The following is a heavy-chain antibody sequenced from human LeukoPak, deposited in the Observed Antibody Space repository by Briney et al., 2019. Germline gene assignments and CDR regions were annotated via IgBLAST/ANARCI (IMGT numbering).Heavy chain of an antibody. D-gene: IGHD6-13*01. CDR3: ARGPPGQQLAINAFDI. J-gene: IGHJ3*02. CDR2: INHSGST. V-gene: IGHV4-34*01. Sequence: SETLSLTCAVYGGSFSGYYWSWIRQPPGRGLEWTGEINHSGSTNYNPSLKSRVTISVDTSKNQFSLKLSSVTAADTAVYYCARGPPGQQLAINAFDIWGQGTMVTVSS. CDR1: GGSFSGYY.